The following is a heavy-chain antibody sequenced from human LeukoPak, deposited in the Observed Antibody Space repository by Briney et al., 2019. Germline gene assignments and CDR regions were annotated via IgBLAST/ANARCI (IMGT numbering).Heavy chain of an antibody. Sequence: SETLSLTCAVYGGSFSGYYWSWIRQPPGKGLEWIGEINHSGSTNYNPSLKSRVTISVDTPKNQFSLKLSSVTAADTAIYYCARRAYSYGLFDYWGQGTLVTVSS. CDR2: INHSGST. J-gene: IGHJ4*02. CDR1: GGSFSGYY. V-gene: IGHV4-34*01. CDR3: ARRAYSYGLFDY. D-gene: IGHD5-18*01.